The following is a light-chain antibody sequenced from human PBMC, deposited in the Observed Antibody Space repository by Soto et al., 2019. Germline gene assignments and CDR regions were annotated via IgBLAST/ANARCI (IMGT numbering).Light chain of an antibody. CDR1: SGHSSYA. J-gene: IGLJ3*02. Sequence: QPVLTQSPSASASLGASVKLTCTLSSGHSSYAIAWHQQQPEKGPRYLMKLNSDGSHNKGDGIPDRFSGSSSGAERYLTISSLQSEDEADYYCQTWGTGIWVFGGGTKL. V-gene: IGLV4-69*01. CDR2: LNSDGSH. CDR3: QTWGTGIWV.